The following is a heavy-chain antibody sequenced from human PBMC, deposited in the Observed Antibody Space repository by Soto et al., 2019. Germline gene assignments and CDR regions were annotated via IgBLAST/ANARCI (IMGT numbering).Heavy chain of an antibody. V-gene: IGHV4-61*01. Sequence: QVQLQESGPGLVKPSETLSLTCTVSGGSVSSGSYYWSWIRQPPGKGLEWIGYIYYSGSTNYNPSLKSRVTISVDTSKNQFSLKPSSVAAADTAVYYCARTYGDLPPYFDHWGQGTLVTVSS. J-gene: IGHJ4*02. CDR2: IYYSGST. CDR3: ARTYGDLPPYFDH. CDR1: GGSVSSGSYY. D-gene: IGHD4-17*01.